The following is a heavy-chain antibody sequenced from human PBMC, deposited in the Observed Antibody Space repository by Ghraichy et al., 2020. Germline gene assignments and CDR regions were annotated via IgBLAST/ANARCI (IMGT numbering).Heavy chain of an antibody. Sequence: SETLSLTCTVSGGSISNYYWSWIRQPPGKGLEWIGYIYYSESTNYNPSLKSRVTISVDTSKYQFSLKLSSVTAADTAVYYCAREAPEGMDVWGQGTTVTVSS. J-gene: IGHJ6*02. CDR2: IYYSEST. CDR3: AREAPEGMDV. CDR1: GGSISNYY. V-gene: IGHV4-59*01.